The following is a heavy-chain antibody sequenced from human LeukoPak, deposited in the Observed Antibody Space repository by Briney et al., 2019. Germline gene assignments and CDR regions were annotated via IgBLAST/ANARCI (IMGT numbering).Heavy chain of an antibody. CDR2: IYYSGST. J-gene: IGHJ5*02. CDR1: GGSISSYY. Sequence: SETLSLTCTVSGGSISSYYWSWIRQPPGKGLEWIGYIYYSGSTNYNPSLKSRVTISVDTSKNQFSLKLSSVTAADTAVYYCARALWFGELFNNWFDPWGQGTLVTVSS. V-gene: IGHV4-59*08. D-gene: IGHD3-10*01. CDR3: ARALWFGELFNNWFDP.